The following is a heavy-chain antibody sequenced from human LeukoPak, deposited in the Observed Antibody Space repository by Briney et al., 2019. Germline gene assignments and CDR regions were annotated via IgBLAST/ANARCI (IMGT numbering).Heavy chain of an antibody. CDR3: SQMGPHDSSGYYPLDP. CDR1: GGSISSGSYY. Sequence: SETLSLTCSVSGGSISSGSYYWGWIRQPPGKGLEWIGSIYYSGSTYYNPSLKSRVTISIDTSKNQFSLKLSSVTAADTAVYYCSQMGPHDSSGYYPLDPWGQGTLVTVSS. D-gene: IGHD3-22*01. CDR2: IYYSGST. V-gene: IGHV4-39*01. J-gene: IGHJ5*02.